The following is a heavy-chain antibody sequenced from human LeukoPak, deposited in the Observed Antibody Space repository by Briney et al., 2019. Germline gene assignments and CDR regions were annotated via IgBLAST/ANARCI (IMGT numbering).Heavy chain of an antibody. Sequence: PSETLSLTCTVSGGSISSSSYYWGWIRQPPGKGLEWIGYIYYSGSTNYNPSLKSRVTISLDTSKNQFSLKLSSVTAADTAVYYCARGPKETAIVRFFDYWGQGTLVSVSS. J-gene: IGHJ4*02. CDR1: GGSISSSSYY. CDR3: ARGPKETAIVRFFDY. V-gene: IGHV4-61*05. CDR2: IYYSGST. D-gene: IGHD5-18*01.